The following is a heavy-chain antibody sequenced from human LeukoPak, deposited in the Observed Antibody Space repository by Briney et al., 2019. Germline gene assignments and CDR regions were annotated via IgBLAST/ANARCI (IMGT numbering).Heavy chain of an antibody. J-gene: IGHJ6*02. D-gene: IGHD3-22*01. CDR3: ARVRVDSSGYYYYYGIDV. CDR2: LYTSGST. V-gene: IGHV4-4*07. Sequence: SETLSLTCTVSGGSISTYFWSWIRQPAGKGLEWIGRLYTSGSTNYNPSLKSRLTMSADTSKNQFSLNLRSVTAADTAIYYCARVRVDSSGYYYYYGIDVWGQGTAVTVSS. CDR1: GGSISTYF.